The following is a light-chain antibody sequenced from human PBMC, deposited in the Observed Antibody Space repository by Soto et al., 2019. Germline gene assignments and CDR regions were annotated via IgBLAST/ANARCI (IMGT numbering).Light chain of an antibody. CDR1: SSDVGGYDY. CDR3: SSYAGRTLYV. J-gene: IGLJ1*01. Sequence: QSVLTQPPSASGSPGQSVTVSCTGTSSDVGGYDYVSWYQQRPGKAPKLLIHEVTKRPSGVPDRFSGSKSGNTASLTVSGLQAEAEADYYCSSYAGRTLYVFGTGPKVPVL. V-gene: IGLV2-8*01. CDR2: EVT.